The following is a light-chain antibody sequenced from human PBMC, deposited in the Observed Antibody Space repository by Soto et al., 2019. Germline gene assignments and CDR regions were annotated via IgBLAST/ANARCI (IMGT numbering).Light chain of an antibody. CDR2: SNN. J-gene: IGLJ2*01. Sequence: QSVLTQPPSVSGAPGQRVTISCTGSSSNIGAGYDVHWYQQLPRTAPKLLIYSNNNRPSGVPDRFSGSRSGTSASLVITGLQPEDEADYYCQSYDGGLGVSKIFGGGTKLTVL. V-gene: IGLV1-40*01. CDR3: QSYDGGLGVSKI. CDR1: SSNIGAGYD.